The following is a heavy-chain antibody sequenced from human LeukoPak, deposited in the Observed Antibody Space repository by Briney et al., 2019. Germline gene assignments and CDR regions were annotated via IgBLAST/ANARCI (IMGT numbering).Heavy chain of an antibody. Sequence: SETLSLTCAVYGGSFSGYYWSWIRQPPGKGLEWIGEINHSGSTNHNPSLESRVTISVDTSKNQFSLKLSSVTAADTAVYYCARGRYSSGWYCLDYWGQGTLVTVSS. V-gene: IGHV4-34*01. CDR3: ARGRYSSGWYCLDY. CDR1: GGSFSGYY. CDR2: INHSGST. D-gene: IGHD6-19*01. J-gene: IGHJ4*02.